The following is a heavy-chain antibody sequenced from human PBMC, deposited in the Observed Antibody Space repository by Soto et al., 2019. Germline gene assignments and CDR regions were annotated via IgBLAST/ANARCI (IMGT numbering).Heavy chain of an antibody. Sequence: GSLSLSCAASGFTFSNAWMSWVRQAPGKGLEWVGRIKSKTDGGTTDYAAPVKGRFTISRDDSKNTLYLQMNSLKTEDTAVYYCTTDLATTIFGIGVWGQGTTVTVSS. D-gene: IGHD3-3*01. CDR3: TTDLATTIFGIGV. J-gene: IGHJ6*02. V-gene: IGHV3-15*01. CDR2: IKSKTDGGTT. CDR1: GFTFSNAW.